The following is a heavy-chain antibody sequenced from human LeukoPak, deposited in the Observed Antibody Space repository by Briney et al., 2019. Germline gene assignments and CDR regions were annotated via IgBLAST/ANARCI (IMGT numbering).Heavy chain of an antibody. CDR3: ARQLYGSDY. CDR2: VNHSGYT. J-gene: IGHJ4*02. V-gene: IGHV4-34*01. D-gene: IGHD4-17*01. CDR1: GVSFSTYY. Sequence: PSETLSLTCDVSGVSFSTYYWSWIRQSPEKGLEWIGEVNHSGYTNYNPSLKGRVTISVDTSKIQFSLKLSSVTAADTAVYYCARQLYGSDYWGRGTLVTVSS.